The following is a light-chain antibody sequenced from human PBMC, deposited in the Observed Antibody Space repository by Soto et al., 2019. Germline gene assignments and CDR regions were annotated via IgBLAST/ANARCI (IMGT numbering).Light chain of an antibody. CDR1: STDVGGYNY. Sequence: QSALTQPASVSGSPGQSITISCTGTSTDVGGYNYVSWYQQHPGKAPKLMIYDVNNRPSGVSDRFPGSQSGTTASLTISGLQGGDGADYYCSSHTSSTVVFGGGAKLTVL. J-gene: IGLJ2*01. CDR3: SSHTSSTVV. CDR2: DVN. V-gene: IGLV2-14*03.